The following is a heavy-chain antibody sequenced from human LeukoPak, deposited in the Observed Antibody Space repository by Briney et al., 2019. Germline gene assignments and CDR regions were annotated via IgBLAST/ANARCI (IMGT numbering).Heavy chain of an antibody. CDR2: IIPIFGTA. J-gene: IGHJ3*02. Sequence: ASVKVSCKASGGTFSSYAISWVRQAPGQGLEWMGGIIPIFGTANYAQKFQGRVTITADESTSTAYMELSSLRSEDPAVYYCARAPGYCSSTSCYGHYDIWGQGTMVTVSS. V-gene: IGHV1-69*13. D-gene: IGHD2-2*01. CDR1: GGTFSSYA. CDR3: ARAPGYCSSTSCYGHYDI.